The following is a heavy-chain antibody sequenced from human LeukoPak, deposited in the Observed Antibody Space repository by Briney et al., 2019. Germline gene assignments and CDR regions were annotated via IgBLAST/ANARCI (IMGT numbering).Heavy chain of an antibody. V-gene: IGHV4-59*01. Sequence: SQTLSLTCTVSGGSISSYYWSWIRQPPGKGLEWIGYIYYSGSTNYNPSLKSRVTISVDTSKNQFSLKLSSVTAADTAVYYCARASQLVRAFDIWGQGTMVTVSS. CDR2: IYYSGST. CDR3: ARASQLVRAFDI. J-gene: IGHJ3*02. D-gene: IGHD5-24*01. CDR1: GGSISSYY.